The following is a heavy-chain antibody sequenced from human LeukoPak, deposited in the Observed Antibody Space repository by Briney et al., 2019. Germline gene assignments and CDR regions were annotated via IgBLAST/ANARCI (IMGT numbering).Heavy chain of an antibody. CDR1: GGSISSSSYY. CDR2: IYYSGST. J-gene: IGHJ6*03. CDR3: ARHVLYSGYDGYYYYYMDV. Sequence: PSETLSLTCTVSGGSISSSSYYWGWIRQSPGKGLEWIGNIYYSGSTYYNPSLKSRVTISVDTSKKQFSLKLSSVTAADTAVYYCARHVLYSGYDGYYYYYMDVWGKGTTVTVSS. D-gene: IGHD5-12*01. V-gene: IGHV4-39*01.